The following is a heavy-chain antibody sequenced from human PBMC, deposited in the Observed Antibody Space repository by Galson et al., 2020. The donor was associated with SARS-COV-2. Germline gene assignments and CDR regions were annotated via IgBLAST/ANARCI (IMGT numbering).Heavy chain of an antibody. J-gene: IGHJ4*02. D-gene: IGHD3-22*01. CDR2: INTYGNST. Sequence: GSLRLSCAASGFSFSDYWMHWVRQAPGKGLVWVSRINTYGNSTNYADSVRGRFTVSRDNAKNMLYLQMNSLRAEDTAVYYCVRHSSGDYWCQGTLVTVSS. V-gene: IGHV3-74*01. CDR1: GFSFSDYW. CDR3: VRHSSGDY.